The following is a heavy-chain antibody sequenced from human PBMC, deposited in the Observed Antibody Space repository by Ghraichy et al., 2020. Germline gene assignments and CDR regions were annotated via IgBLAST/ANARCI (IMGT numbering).Heavy chain of an antibody. CDR1: GFTFSSYW. V-gene: IGHV3-7*03. Sequence: GGSLRLSCAASGFTFSSYWMTWVRQAPGKGLEWVANIKQDGSETYYVDSVMGRFTISRDNTKNSLYLQMNSLRAEDTAVYYCARVNRLVAAGYYYYGMDVWGQGTTVTVSS. D-gene: IGHD6-13*01. CDR2: IKQDGSET. CDR3: ARVNRLVAAGYYYYGMDV. J-gene: IGHJ6*02.